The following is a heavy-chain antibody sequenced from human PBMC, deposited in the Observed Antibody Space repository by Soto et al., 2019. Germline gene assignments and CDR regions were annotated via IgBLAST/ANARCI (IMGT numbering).Heavy chain of an antibody. Sequence: QVQLQESGPGLVKPSQTLSLTCTVSGGSISSGGYYWSWIRQHPGKGLEWIGYIYYSGSTYYNPSLKSRVTISVYTSKNQFSLKLSSVTAADTAVYYCARGGILFAYYGMDVWGQGTTVTVSS. CDR2: IYYSGST. D-gene: IGHD3-16*01. V-gene: IGHV4-31*03. CDR1: GGSISSGGYY. J-gene: IGHJ6*02. CDR3: ARGGILFAYYGMDV.